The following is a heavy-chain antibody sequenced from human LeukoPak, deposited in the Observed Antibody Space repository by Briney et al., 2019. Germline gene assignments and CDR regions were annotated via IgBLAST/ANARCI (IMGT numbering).Heavy chain of an antibody. V-gene: IGHV3-23*01. CDR2: ISGGGGST. CDR1: EFTFSNYA. J-gene: IGHJ4*02. CDR3: AREATTTVVTLDY. D-gene: IGHD4-23*01. Sequence: PGGSLRLSCAASEFTFSNYAMNWVRQAPGKGLEWVSGISGGGGSTYYADSVKGRFTISRDNSKNTLYLQMNSLRAEDTAVYYCAREATTTVVTLDYWGQGTLVAVSS.